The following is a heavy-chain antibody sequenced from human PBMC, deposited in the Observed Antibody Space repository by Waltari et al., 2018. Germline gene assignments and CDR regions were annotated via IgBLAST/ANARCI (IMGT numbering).Heavy chain of an antibody. CDR1: GYTFPTYW. V-gene: IGHV5-51*01. Sequence: EVELVQSGAEVKKPGESLKISCQTSGYTFPTYWIGCVRQMPGKGLEWMGIIYPSDSATRYSPSFEGQVTIAVDKSVTTAYLQWSSLKASDTAMYYCARRDSRGWFYFDYWGQGTLVTVSS. D-gene: IGHD6-19*01. J-gene: IGHJ4*02. CDR3: ARRDSRGWFYFDY. CDR2: IYPSDSAT.